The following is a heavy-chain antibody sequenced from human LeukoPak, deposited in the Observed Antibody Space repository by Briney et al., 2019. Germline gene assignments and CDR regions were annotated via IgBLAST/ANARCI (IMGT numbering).Heavy chain of an antibody. Sequence: TGGSLRLSCAASGFTFSSYAMSWVRQAPGKGLEWVSTINGGGVNTHYADSVGGRFTISRDNSKNTLFLQMNSLRDEDTAVYYCAKASHYHDSSGYYSYYFDYWGQGTLVTVSS. J-gene: IGHJ4*02. CDR2: INGGGVNT. D-gene: IGHD3-22*01. V-gene: IGHV3-23*01. CDR1: GFTFSSYA. CDR3: AKASHYHDSSGYYSYYFDY.